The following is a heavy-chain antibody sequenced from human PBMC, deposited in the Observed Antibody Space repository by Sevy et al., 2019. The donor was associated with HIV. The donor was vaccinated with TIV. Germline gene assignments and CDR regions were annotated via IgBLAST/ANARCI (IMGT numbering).Heavy chain of an antibody. CDR3: ARDQPGDTSTIFGVVIIPRWFDP. J-gene: IGHJ5*02. CDR1: GGTFSSYA. Sequence: ASVKVSCKASGGTFSSYAISWVRQAPGQGLEWMGGIIPIFGTANYAQKFQGRVTITADESTSTAYMELSSLRSEDTAVYYCARDQPGDTSTIFGVVIIPRWFDPWGQGTLVTVSS. CDR2: IIPIFGTA. V-gene: IGHV1-69*13. D-gene: IGHD3-3*01.